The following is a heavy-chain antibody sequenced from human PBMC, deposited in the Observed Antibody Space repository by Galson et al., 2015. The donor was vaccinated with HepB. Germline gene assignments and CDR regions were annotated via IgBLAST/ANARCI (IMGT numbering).Heavy chain of an antibody. Sequence: SLRLSCAASGFTFNSYAMHWVRQVPGKGLEWMALISYDGGNKQPADSMKGRFAISRDNSKNTLYLQIYSLRAEDTAVYYCVRDHGRFGDLLYFDNRGQGTLVTVSS. D-gene: IGHD3-10*01. J-gene: IGHJ4*02. CDR3: VRDHGRFGDLLYFDN. V-gene: IGHV3-30*09. CDR1: GFTFNSYA. CDR2: ISYDGGNK.